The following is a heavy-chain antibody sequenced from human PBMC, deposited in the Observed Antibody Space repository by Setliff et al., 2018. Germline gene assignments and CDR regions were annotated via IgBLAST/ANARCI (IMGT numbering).Heavy chain of an antibody. J-gene: IGHJ5*02. Sequence: ASVKVSCKASGYIFTNYAIHWVRQAPGQRLEWMGWINAGNGNTRYSQKFQGRVTITRDTSANTAYMELSSLRSEDTAVYYWARTLEAAAGTVWFDPWGQGTLVTVSS. CDR1: GYIFTNYA. D-gene: IGHD6-13*01. V-gene: IGHV1-3*01. CDR2: INAGNGNT. CDR3: ARTLEAAAGTVWFDP.